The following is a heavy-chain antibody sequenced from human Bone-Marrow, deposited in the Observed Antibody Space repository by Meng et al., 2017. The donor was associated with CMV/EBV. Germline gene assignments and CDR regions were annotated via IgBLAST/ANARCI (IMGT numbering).Heavy chain of an antibody. Sequence: SETLSLTCTVSGGSISSDYWSWIRQPPGKGLEWIAYIHNSGRTNYNPSLKSRVTISVDTSKNQFSLKLSSVTAADTAVYYCARGGSSGSGGFDYWGQGTLVTVSS. CDR2: IHNSGRT. CDR1: GGSISSDY. V-gene: IGHV4-59*12. J-gene: IGHJ4*02. D-gene: IGHD6-19*01. CDR3: ARGGSSGSGGFDY.